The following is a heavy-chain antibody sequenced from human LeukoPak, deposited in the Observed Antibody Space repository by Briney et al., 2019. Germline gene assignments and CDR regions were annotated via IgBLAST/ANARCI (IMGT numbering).Heavy chain of an antibody. V-gene: IGHV1-46*01. Sequence: ASVKVSCKASGYTFTSYYMHWVRPAPGQGLEWMGIINPSGGSTSYAQKFQGRVTMTRDMSTSTVYMELSSLRSEDTAVYYCARDQLKAAGTGTSWFDPWGQGTLVTVSS. CDR1: GYTFTSYY. J-gene: IGHJ5*02. D-gene: IGHD6-13*01. CDR3: ARDQLKAAGTGTSWFDP. CDR2: INPSGGST.